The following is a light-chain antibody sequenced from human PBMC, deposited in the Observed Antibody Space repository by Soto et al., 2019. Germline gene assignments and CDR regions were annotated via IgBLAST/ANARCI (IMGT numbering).Light chain of an antibody. CDR1: QGLNSW. Sequence: DIQMTQSPASVSASVGDRVTITCRASQGLNSWLAWYQQKPGKAPKLLISAAFTLQSGVPSRFSGSGSGTSFTLTITSLQPEDFATYYCQQSYSFPLTFGGGTKVDI. CDR3: QQSYSFPLT. CDR2: AAF. V-gene: IGKV1-12*01. J-gene: IGKJ4*01.